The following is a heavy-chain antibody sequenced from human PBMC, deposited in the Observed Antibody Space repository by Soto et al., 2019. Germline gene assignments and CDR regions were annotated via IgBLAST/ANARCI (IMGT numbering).Heavy chain of an antibody. CDR3: ARGHSCGGDCYLFDY. CDR2: INPGGGRT. Sequence: QVQLVQSGAEVTKPGASVKLSCKASGYTFTSYYIHWVRQAPGQGLEWVAMINPGGGRTKNAQMFQGRVTLTRDTSTGTVDMELSSLTSADTAVYYCARGHSCGGDCYLFDYWGQGSLVTVSS. CDR1: GYTFTSYY. J-gene: IGHJ4*02. V-gene: IGHV1-46*01. D-gene: IGHD2-21*02.